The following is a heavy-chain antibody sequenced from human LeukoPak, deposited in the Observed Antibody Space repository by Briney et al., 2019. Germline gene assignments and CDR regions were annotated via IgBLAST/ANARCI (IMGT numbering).Heavy chain of an antibody. V-gene: IGHV4-39*02. CDR1: GGSISSSSYY. CDR3: ARDKRGDLYYYYYYMDV. Sequence: SETLSLTCTVSGGSISSSSYYWGWIRQPPGKGLEWIGSIYYSGSTYYNPSLKSRVTISVDTSKNQFSLKLSSVTAADTAMYYCARDKRGDLYYYYYYMDVWGKGTTVTISS. CDR2: IYYSGST. J-gene: IGHJ6*03.